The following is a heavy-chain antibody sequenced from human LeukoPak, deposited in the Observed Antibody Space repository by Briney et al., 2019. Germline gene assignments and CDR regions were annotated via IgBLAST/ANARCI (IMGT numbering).Heavy chain of an antibody. D-gene: IGHD3-22*01. CDR1: GGTFSSYA. V-gene: IGHV1-69*13. CDR3: ARAYYDSSGYYEVPYYFDY. J-gene: IGHJ4*02. CDR2: IIPIFGTA. Sequence: GASVKVSCKASGGTFSSYAISWVRQAPGQGLEWMGGIIPIFGTANYAQKFQGRVTITADESTSTAYMELSSLRSEDTAVYYCARAYYDSSGYYEVPYYFDYWGQGTLVTVSS.